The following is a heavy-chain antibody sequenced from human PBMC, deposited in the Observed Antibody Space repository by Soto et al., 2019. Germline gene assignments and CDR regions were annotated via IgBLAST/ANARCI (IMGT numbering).Heavy chain of an antibody. Sequence: QLQLQESGPGLEKPSETLSLTCTVSGGSVSSSSPYWGWIRQPPGKGLEWIGNIYYSGSTYYNPSLKSRVTISVDTSKNQFSLKVSSVTAADTAVYYCARSAIQLERRWFDPWGQGTLVTVSS. CDR1: GGSVSSSSPY. V-gene: IGHV4-39*01. CDR3: ARSAIQLERRWFDP. J-gene: IGHJ5*02. D-gene: IGHD1-1*01. CDR2: IYYSGST.